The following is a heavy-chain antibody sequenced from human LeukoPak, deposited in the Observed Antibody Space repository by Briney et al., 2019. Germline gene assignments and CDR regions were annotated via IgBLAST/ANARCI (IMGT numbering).Heavy chain of an antibody. V-gene: IGHV3-74*01. CDR1: GFTFSSYW. Sequence: GGSLRLSCAASGFTFSSYWMHWVRQAPGKGLVWVSRVSRDGSTTNYADSVKGRFTISRDNAKNTLYLQMNSLRAEDTAVYYCARDSTSMGNWFDPWGQGILVTVST. D-gene: IGHD2-2*01. CDR2: VSRDGSTT. CDR3: ARDSTSMGNWFDP. J-gene: IGHJ5*02.